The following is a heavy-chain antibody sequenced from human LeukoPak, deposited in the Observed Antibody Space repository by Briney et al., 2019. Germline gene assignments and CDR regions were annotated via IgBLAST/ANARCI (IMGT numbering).Heavy chain of an antibody. V-gene: IGHV1-8*01. Sequence: ASVKVSCKASGYTFTSYDINWVRQATGQGLEWMGWMNPNSGNTGYAQKFQGRVTMTRNTSISTAYMELSSLRSDDTAVYYCARDAAGTPLRFDPWGQGTLVTVSS. D-gene: IGHD6-13*01. CDR1: GYTFTSYD. CDR2: MNPNSGNT. CDR3: ARDAAGTPLRFDP. J-gene: IGHJ5*02.